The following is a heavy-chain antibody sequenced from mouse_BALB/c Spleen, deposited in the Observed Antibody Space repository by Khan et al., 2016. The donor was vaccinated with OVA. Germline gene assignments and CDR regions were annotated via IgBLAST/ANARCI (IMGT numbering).Heavy chain of an antibody. CDR3: AREGTGAWFAY. V-gene: IGHV1-4*01. Sequence: QVQLKESGAELARPGASVKMSCQASGYTFTSYTMHWVKQRPGQGLEWIGYINPSSGYTNYNQKFKDKATLTADKSSSTAYMQLSSLTSEDSAVYYCAREGTGAWFAYWGQGTLVTVSA. CDR2: INPSSGYT. CDR1: GYTFTSYT. J-gene: IGHJ3*01. D-gene: IGHD4-1*01.